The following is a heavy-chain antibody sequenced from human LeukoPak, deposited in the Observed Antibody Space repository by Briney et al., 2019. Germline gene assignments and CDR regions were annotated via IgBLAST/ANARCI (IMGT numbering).Heavy chain of an antibody. Sequence: PGGSLRLSCAASGFRFNTYWMSWVRQAPGKGLEWVSYISSSGSTIYYADSVNGRFTISRDNAKNSLYLQMNSLRAEDTAVYYCAELGITMIGGVWGKGTTVTISS. V-gene: IGHV3-48*04. CDR2: ISSSGSTI. D-gene: IGHD3-10*02. CDR3: AELGITMIGGV. CDR1: GFRFNTYW. J-gene: IGHJ6*04.